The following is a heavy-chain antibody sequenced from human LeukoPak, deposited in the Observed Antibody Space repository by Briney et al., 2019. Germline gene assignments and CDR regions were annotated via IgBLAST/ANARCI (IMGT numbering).Heavy chain of an antibody. D-gene: IGHD5-12*01. V-gene: IGHV3-21*01. J-gene: IGHJ4*02. CDR1: GFTFSSYS. CDR3: ASLRYSGYDVDY. Sequence: GGSLRLSCAASGFTFSSYSMNWVRQAPGKGLEWVSSISSTTNYIHYADSVSGRFTISRDNAKNSLYLQMNSLRAEDTAVYYCASLRYSGYDVDYWGQGTLVTVSS. CDR2: ISSTTNYI.